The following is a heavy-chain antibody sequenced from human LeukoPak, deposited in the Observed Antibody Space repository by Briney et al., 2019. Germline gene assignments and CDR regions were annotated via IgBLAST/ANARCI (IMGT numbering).Heavy chain of an antibody. CDR2: INTNFGGT. Sequence: ASVKVSCKASGYDFTDYYMHWVRQAPGQGLQWMGWINTNFGGTNYAQKFRGRVTMTRDASTRTANLELTGLRSDDTAVYYCARDLPVSGAYHNFDCWGQGTLVTVSS. D-gene: IGHD4/OR15-4a*01. V-gene: IGHV1-2*02. J-gene: IGHJ4*02. CDR3: ARDLPVSGAYHNFDC. CDR1: GYDFTDYY.